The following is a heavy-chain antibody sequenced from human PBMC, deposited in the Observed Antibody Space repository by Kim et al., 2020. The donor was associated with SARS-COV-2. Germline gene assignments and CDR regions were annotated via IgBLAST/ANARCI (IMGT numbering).Heavy chain of an antibody. J-gene: IGHJ6*02. Sequence: SETLSLTCAVYGGSFSDYTWSWIRQPPGKGLEWIGEINHSGVTNLTPSLKSRITISVDTSKSQFSLRLKYMTATDTDLYYCVRGTAEVVPTPVLGVWTWFVFYAVDVGGRGTTVAVSS. CDR1: GGSFSDYT. CDR3: VRGTAEVVPTPVLGVWTWFVFYAVDV. D-gene: IGHD2-8*02. V-gene: IGHV4-34*01. CDR2: INHSGVT.